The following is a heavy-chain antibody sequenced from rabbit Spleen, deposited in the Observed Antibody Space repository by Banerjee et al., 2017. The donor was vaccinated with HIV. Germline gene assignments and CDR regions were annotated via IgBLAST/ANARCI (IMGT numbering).Heavy chain of an antibody. CDR3: AREKSGIVGYDL. D-gene: IGHD6-1*01. J-gene: IGHJ6*01. Sequence: QSLEESGGGLVKPGASLTLTCKASGFSFNSGYDMCWVRQAPGKGLEWIGCIATGSGTTYYASWAKGRFTISKTSSTTVTLQMTSLTVADTATYFCAREKSGIVGYDLWGQGTLVTVS. CDR2: IATGSGTT. V-gene: IGHV1S40*01. CDR1: GFSFNSGYD.